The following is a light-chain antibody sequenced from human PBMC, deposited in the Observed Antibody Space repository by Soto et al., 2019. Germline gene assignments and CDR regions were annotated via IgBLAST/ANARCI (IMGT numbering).Light chain of an antibody. Sequence: QSALTQPASVSGSPGQSITISCTGTSSDVGGYNYVSWYQQHPGKAPKLMIYEVSNLPSGVSNRFSGSKSGNTASLTISGLQAEDEADYYCSSYTSSSTWVFGGGTQLTVL. V-gene: IGLV2-14*01. J-gene: IGLJ3*02. CDR3: SSYTSSSTWV. CDR2: EVS. CDR1: SSDVGGYNY.